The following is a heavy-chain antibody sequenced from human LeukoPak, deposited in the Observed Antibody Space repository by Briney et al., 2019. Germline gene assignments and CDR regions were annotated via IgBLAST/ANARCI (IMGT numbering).Heavy chain of an antibody. CDR2: ISWNSGSI. CDR1: GFTFDDYA. J-gene: IGHJ4*02. D-gene: IGHD3-16*01. CDR3: AKDMRLGAGFDY. Sequence: PGGSLRLSCAASGFTFDDYAMHWVRQAPGKGLEWVSGISWNSGSIGYADSVKGRFTISRDNAKNSLYLQMNSLGAEDTALYYCAKDMRLGAGFDYWGQGTLVTVSS. V-gene: IGHV3-9*01.